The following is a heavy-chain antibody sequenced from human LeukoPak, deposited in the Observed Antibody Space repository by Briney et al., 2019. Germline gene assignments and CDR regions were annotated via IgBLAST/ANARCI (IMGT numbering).Heavy chain of an antibody. CDR1: GYTFTGYY. Sequence: ASVKVSCMASGYTFTGYYMHWVRQAPGQGLEWMGWINPNSGGTNYAQKFQGRVTMTRDTSISTAYMELSRLRSDDTAVYYCARAPPVIAVAPFDYWGQGTLVTVSS. CDR3: ARAPPVIAVAPFDY. D-gene: IGHD6-19*01. CDR2: INPNSGGT. J-gene: IGHJ4*02. V-gene: IGHV1-2*02.